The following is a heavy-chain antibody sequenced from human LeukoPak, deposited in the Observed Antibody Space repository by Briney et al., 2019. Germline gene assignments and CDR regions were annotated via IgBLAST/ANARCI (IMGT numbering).Heavy chain of an antibody. CDR1: GFTFSSYA. Sequence: GGSLRLSCAASGFTFSSYAMSWIRQAPGKGLEWVSSISSSGGNTYYARSVRGRFTISRDNSKMIASLQMNSLRAEDTAVYYCAKDYIPGLPVADTAHSWGQGALVTVSS. D-gene: IGHD6-19*01. J-gene: IGHJ4*02. CDR2: ISSSGGNT. V-gene: IGHV3-23*01. CDR3: AKDYIPGLPVADTAHS.